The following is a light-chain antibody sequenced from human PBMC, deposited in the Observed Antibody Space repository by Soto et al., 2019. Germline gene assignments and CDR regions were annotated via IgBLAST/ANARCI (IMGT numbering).Light chain of an antibody. V-gene: IGLV4-60*02. CDR2: LEGCGSY. Sequence: QPVLTQSSSASASLGSSVKLTCTLSSGHSSYIIAWRQQQPGKAPRYLMKLEGCGSYNKGSGVPDRFSGSSSGADRYLTISTLQFQDEADYYCVTCDSNTHTVFGGGTKVTVL. J-gene: IGLJ3*02. CDR3: VTCDSNTHTV. CDR1: SGHSSYI.